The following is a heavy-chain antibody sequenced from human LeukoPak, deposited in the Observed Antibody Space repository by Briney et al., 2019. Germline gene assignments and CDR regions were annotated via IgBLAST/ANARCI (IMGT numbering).Heavy chain of an antibody. CDR3: ARGYGSGNYYLNG. Sequence: GVSLQISCQGSGYTFTTYWIGWARPMPGKGLEWMGIIYPGDFDTRYSPSFQGQVTISADKSISTAYLQWSSLKASDTAMYYCARGYGSGNYYLNGWGQGTLVTVSS. D-gene: IGHD3-10*01. CDR1: GYTFTTYW. J-gene: IGHJ1*01. CDR2: IYPGDFDT. V-gene: IGHV5-51*01.